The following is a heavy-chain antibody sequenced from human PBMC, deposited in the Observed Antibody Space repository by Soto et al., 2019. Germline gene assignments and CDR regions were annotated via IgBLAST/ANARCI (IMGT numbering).Heavy chain of an antibody. Sequence: ASVKVSCKASGYTFTSYGISWVRQAPGQGLERMGWISAYNGNTNYAQKLQGRVTMTTDTSTSTAYMELRSLRSDDTAVYYCARISSSPAKEGDYYYYYMDVWGKGTMVTVSS. D-gene: IGHD6-6*01. V-gene: IGHV1-18*01. CDR1: GYTFTSYG. CDR3: ARISSSPAKEGDYYYYYMDV. CDR2: ISAYNGNT. J-gene: IGHJ6*03.